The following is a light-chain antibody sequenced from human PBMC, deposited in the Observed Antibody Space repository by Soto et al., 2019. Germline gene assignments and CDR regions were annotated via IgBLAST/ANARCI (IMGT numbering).Light chain of an antibody. J-gene: IGLJ1*01. CDR2: EVS. V-gene: IGLV2-8*01. CDR3: SSYAGSNNYV. Sequence: QSALTQPPSASGSPGQSVTISCTGTSSDVGGYNSVSWYQHHPGKAPKLMIYEVSKRPSGVPDRFSGSKSANTASLTVSWLQAEDEADYYCSSYAGSNNYVFGTGTNVTVL. CDR1: SSDVGGYNS.